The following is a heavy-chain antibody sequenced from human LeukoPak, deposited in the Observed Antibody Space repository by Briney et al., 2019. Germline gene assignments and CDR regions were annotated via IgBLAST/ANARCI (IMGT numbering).Heavy chain of an antibody. CDR2: ISSSSSYI. CDR3: ARDSRIVVVPAAMEIDY. J-gene: IGHJ4*02. Sequence: GGSLRLSCAASGFTFSSYSMNWVRQAPGKGLEWVSSISSSSSYIYYADSVKGRFTISRDNAKNSLYLQMNSLRAEDTAVYYCARDSRIVVVPAAMEIDYWGQGTLVTVSS. D-gene: IGHD2-2*01. CDR1: GFTFSSYS. V-gene: IGHV3-21*01.